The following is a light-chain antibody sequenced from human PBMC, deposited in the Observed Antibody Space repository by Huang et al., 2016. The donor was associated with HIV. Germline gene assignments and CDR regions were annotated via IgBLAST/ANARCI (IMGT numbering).Light chain of an antibody. CDR2: GSF. CDR3: HQVYTSPLT. V-gene: IGKV1-39*01. J-gene: IGKJ1*01. Sequence: DIQMTQSPSSLSASIGDRVSITCRPGQNLTTHLNWYHQKPGKAPSLLIYGSFNLHHGVPSRFSGIASGTTFTLVIDSLQSDDYGTCYCHQVYTSPLTFGQGTRV. CDR1: QNLTTH.